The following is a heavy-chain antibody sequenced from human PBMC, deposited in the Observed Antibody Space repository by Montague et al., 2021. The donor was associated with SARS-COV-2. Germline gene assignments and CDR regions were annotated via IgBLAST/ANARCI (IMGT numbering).Heavy chain of an antibody. CDR3: AHVGMACSGGSCYPKIKDWYFDL. D-gene: IGHD2-15*01. CDR2: IYWDDDK. V-gene: IGHV2-5*02. Sequence: PALVTPTQTLTPTCTFSGSSLSTSGVGVGWIRQPPGKALEWLALIYWDDDKRYSPSLKSRLTITKGTSKNQVVLTMTNMDPVDTATYYCAHVGMACSGGSCYPKIKDWYFDLWGRGTLVTVSS. CDR1: GSSLSTSGVG. J-gene: IGHJ2*01.